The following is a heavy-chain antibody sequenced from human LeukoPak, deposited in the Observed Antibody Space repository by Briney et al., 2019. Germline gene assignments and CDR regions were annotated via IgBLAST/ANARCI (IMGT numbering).Heavy chain of an antibody. D-gene: IGHD3-10*01. J-gene: IGHJ5*02. CDR1: GVTLSPYG. CDR2: ISYEGGTQ. Sequence: QLWGSLRLSCAASGVTLSPYGMHWVRQAPGKGLEWVAVISYEGGTQHYADSVKGRFIISRDNPRNTLYLQMNILRTEDTAVYYCAKEGTPQVSTWYDLWGQGTQVIVSS. CDR3: AKEGTPQVSTWYDL. V-gene: IGHV3-30*18.